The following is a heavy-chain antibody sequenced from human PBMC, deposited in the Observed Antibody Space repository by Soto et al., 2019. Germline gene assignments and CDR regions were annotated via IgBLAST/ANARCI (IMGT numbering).Heavy chain of an antibody. Sequence: ETLSLTCDVSGYAISSGXXWXWIRQPPGKRLEWIGNIYHTGTTYYNPSLKTRVTMSVDTSKNQFSLRLSSVTAADTAIYYCATRITVFGLLIPPFDPWGQGAQVTVSS. CDR2: IYHTGTT. CDR1: GYAISSGXX. J-gene: IGHJ5*02. D-gene: IGHD3-3*01. V-gene: IGHV4-38-2*01. CDR3: ATRITVFGLLIPPFDP.